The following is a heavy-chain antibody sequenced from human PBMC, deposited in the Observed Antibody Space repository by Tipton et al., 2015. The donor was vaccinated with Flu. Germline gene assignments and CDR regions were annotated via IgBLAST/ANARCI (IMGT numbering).Heavy chain of an antibody. J-gene: IGHJ6*02. CDR2: IYTSGST. CDR1: GGSISSGSYY. V-gene: IGHV4-61*02. CDR3: ARENTSYYPSGMDV. Sequence: TLSLTCTVSGGSISSGSYYWSWIRQPAGKGLEWIGRIYTSGSTNYNPSLKSRVTISVDTSKNQFSLKLSSVTAADTAVYYCARENTSYYPSGMDVWGQGTTVTVSS. D-gene: IGHD1-26*01.